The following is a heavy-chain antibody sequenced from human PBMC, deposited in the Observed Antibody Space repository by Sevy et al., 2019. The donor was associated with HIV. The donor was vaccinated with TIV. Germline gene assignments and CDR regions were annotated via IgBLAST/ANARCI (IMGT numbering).Heavy chain of an antibody. J-gene: IGHJ6*03. CDR1: GFTFGDYA. D-gene: IGHD2-15*01. Sequence: GGSLRLSCTASGFTFGDYAMSWFRQAPGKGLEWVGFIRSKAYGGTTEYAASVKGRFTISRDDSKSIAYLQMNSLKTEDTAVYYCTRGPRLLLQYYYYYYMDVWGKGTTVTVSS. CDR3: TRGPRLLLQYYYYYYMDV. V-gene: IGHV3-49*03. CDR2: IRSKAYGGTT.